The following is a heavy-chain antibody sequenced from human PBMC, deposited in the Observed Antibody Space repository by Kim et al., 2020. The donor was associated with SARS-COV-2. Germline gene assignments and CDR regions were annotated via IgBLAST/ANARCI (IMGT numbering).Heavy chain of an antibody. CDR1: GFIFSSYA. J-gene: IGHJ4*02. CDR2: ITASDGST. Sequence: GGSLRLSCAASGFIFSSYAMTWVRQAPGKGLEWISAITASDGSTYYADSVKGRFTISRDNSKNTLHLQMNSLRAEDTAIYYCAKQRSSNTNSGIKSWGQGTLVTVSS. D-gene: IGHD2-2*01. V-gene: IGHV3-23*01. CDR3: AKQRSSNTNSGIKS.